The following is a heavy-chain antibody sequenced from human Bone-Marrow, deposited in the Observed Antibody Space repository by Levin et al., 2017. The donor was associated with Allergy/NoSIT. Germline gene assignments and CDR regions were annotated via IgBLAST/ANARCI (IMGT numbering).Heavy chain of an antibody. V-gene: IGHV3-66*01. CDR2: IYSGGNT. Sequence: GGSLRLSCAASGFTVSNNYVSWVRQAPGKGLEWVAHIYSGGNTFYADSVKGRFTISRESSKNTLFLQMNSLTAEDTAGYYGANDRGYWGQGSLVAVSA. CDR3: ANDRGY. CDR1: GFTVSNNY. J-gene: IGHJ4*02.